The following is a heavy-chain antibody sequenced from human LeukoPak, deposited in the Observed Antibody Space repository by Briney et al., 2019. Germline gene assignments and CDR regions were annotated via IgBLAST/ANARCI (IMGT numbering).Heavy chain of an antibody. J-gene: IGHJ5*02. CDR3: ARDSSAAGSNWFDP. V-gene: IGHV1-2*02. CDR1: GYTLTGYY. D-gene: IGHD6-13*01. Sequence: GSVKVSCKASGYTLTGYYMDWVRQAPGQGLEWMGWINPNSGGTNYAQKFQGRVTMTRETSISTAYMELSRLRSVNTTVYYCARDSSAAGSNWFDPWGQGTMVTVSS. CDR2: INPNSGGT.